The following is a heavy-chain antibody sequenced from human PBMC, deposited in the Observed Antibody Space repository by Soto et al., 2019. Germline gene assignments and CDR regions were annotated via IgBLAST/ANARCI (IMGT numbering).Heavy chain of an antibody. D-gene: IGHD3-22*01. CDR1: GVTFSSYG. CDR3: ARADSLGSHYYYGMDV. CDR2: IWYDGSNK. Sequence: QVQLVESGGGMVQPGRSLRLSCAASGVTFSSYGMHWVRQAPGKGLEWVAVIWYDGSNKYYADSVKGRFTISRDNSKNALYLQMNSLRAEDTAVYYCARADSLGSHYYYGMDVWGQGTTVTVSS. V-gene: IGHV3-33*01. J-gene: IGHJ6*02.